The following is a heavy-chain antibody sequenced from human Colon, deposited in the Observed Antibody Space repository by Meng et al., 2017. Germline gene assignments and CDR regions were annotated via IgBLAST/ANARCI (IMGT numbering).Heavy chain of an antibody. CDR2: INHSGST. J-gene: IGHJ1*01. D-gene: IGHD1-26*01. CDR1: GGSFSGYY. CDR3: ARGRYRYSGSYSKGAEYFQH. V-gene: IGHV4-34*01. Sequence: QVHVQPGDAGLLKPPGTLSLSCAVYGGSFSGYYWSWIRQPPGKGLEWIGEINHSGSTNYNPSLKSRVTISVDTAKNQFSLKLSSVTAADTAVYYCARGRYRYSGSYSKGAEYFQHWGQGTLVTVSS.